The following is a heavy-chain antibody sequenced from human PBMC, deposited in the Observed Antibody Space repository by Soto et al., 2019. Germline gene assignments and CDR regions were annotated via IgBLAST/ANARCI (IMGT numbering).Heavy chain of an antibody. Sequence: SLTCTVSGASMSNYYGSWIRQPPGKGLEHIGYVYYSGSTNYNPSLKSRVTISVDTSNNQFSLKLSSVTAVDTAIYYCARSGHTFGGVVWGQGILVTVSS. J-gene: IGHJ4*02. CDR2: VYYSGST. CDR1: GASMSNYY. V-gene: IGHV4-59*01. CDR3: ARSGHTFGGVV. D-gene: IGHD3-16*01.